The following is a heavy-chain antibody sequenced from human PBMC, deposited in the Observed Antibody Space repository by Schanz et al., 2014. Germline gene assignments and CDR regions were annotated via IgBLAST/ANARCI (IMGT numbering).Heavy chain of an antibody. CDR1: GFPFNEYG. CDR2: ISWNSGSI. V-gene: IGHV3-9*01. J-gene: IGHJ4*02. D-gene: IGHD3-10*01. Sequence: EVQLVESGGGLVQPGRSLRLSCAVSGFPFNEYGMLWVRQAPGKGLEWVSSISWNSGSIDYADSVKGRFTISRDNAKNSLYLQMNSLRAEDTALYYCAKDGIMVQGVIWERYFDSWGQGTLXTVSS. CDR3: AKDGIMVQGVIWERYFDS.